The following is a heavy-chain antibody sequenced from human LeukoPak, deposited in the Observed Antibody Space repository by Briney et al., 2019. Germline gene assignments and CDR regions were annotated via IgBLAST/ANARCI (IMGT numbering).Heavy chain of an antibody. D-gene: IGHD3-22*01. CDR3: ARDTYYYDSSGPDAFDI. CDR2: IYYSGST. J-gene: IGHJ3*02. V-gene: IGHV4-31*03. Sequence: PSQTLSLTCTVSGGSISSGGYYWSWIRQHPGKGLEWIGHIYYSGSTYYNPSLKSRVTISVDTSKNQFSLKLSSVTAADTAVYYCARDTYYYDSSGPDAFDIWGQGTMVTVSS. CDR1: GGSISSGGYY.